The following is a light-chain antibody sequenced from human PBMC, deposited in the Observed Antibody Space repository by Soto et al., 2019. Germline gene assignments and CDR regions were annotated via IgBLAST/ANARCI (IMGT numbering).Light chain of an antibody. J-gene: IGLJ2*01. Sequence: QSVLTQPPSASGTPGQRVTISCSGSSSNIGSNTVNWYQQLPGTAPKLLIYSNNHRPSGVTDRFSGSKSGTSASLAISGLQSEDEADYYCAAWDDSLNGVVFGGGTQLTVL. CDR2: SNN. CDR3: AAWDDSLNGVV. V-gene: IGLV1-44*01. CDR1: SSNIGSNT.